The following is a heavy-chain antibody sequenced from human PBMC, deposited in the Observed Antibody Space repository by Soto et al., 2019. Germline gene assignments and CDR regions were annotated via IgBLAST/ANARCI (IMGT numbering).Heavy chain of an antibody. CDR3: AREGSYSAYNFAHGIQLWSFDF. D-gene: IGHD5-12*01. J-gene: IGHJ4*02. CDR1: GGSINTFY. V-gene: IGHV4-4*07. CDR2: IFSSGST. Sequence: SETLSLTCTVSGGSINTFYWSWVRQPAGRGLEWIGRIFSSGSTSFNPSLESRVAMSVDTSKSHFSLNLSSVTAADMAVYYCAREGSYSAYNFAHGIQLWSFDFWGQGALVTVSS.